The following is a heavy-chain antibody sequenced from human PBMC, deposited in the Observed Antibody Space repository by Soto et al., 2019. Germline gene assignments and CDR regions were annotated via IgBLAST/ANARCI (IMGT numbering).Heavy chain of an antibody. CDR2: INPSGGST. CDR3: ARDDGSYLPGP. V-gene: IGHV1-46*01. D-gene: IGHD1-26*01. Sequence: ASVKVSCKASGYTFTIYYMHCVRQAPGQGLEWMGIINPSGGSTSYAQKFQGRVTMTRDTSTSTVYMELSSLRSEDTAVYYCARDDGSYLPGPWGQGTLVTVSS. CDR1: GYTFTIYY. J-gene: IGHJ4*02.